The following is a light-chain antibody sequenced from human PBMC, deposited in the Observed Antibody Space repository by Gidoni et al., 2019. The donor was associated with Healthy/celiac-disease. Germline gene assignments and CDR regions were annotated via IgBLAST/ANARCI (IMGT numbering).Light chain of an antibody. V-gene: IGKV3-15*01. J-gene: IGKJ1*01. CDR3: QQYNNWPPWT. CDR2: GAS. Sequence: EIVMTQSPATLSVSPGERATLSCRASQIVSSNLAWYQQKPGQAPRLLIYGASTRAPGIPASFSGSGSGAEFTLTISSLQSEDFAVYYCQQYNNWPPWTFXXXTKVEIK. CDR1: QIVSSN.